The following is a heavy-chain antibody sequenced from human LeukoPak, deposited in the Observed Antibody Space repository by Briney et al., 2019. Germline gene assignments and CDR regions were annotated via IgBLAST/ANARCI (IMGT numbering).Heavy chain of an antibody. CDR2: IRYDGSNK. CDR3: ARHYYGSGSYSYYYYYYMDV. V-gene: IGHV3-30*02. Sequence: GSPRLSCASSGFTFSSYGMHWVRQAPGKGLEWVAFIRYDGSNKYYADSVKGRFTISRDNSKNTLYLQMNSLRAEDTAVYYCARHYYGSGSYSYYYYYYMDVWGKGTTVTISS. CDR1: GFTFSSYG. J-gene: IGHJ6*03. D-gene: IGHD3-10*01.